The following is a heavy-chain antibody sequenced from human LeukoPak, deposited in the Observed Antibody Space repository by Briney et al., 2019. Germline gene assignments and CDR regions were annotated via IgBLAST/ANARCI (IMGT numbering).Heavy chain of an antibody. D-gene: IGHD1-26*01. V-gene: IGHV3-74*01. Sequence: SGGSLRLSCGASGFTFSSYWMHWVRQAPGKGLVWVSRINSDGSSTSYADSVKGRFTISRDNAKNTLYLQMNSLRAEDTAVYYCARGWRPKWELLGNDAFDIWGQGTMVTVSS. J-gene: IGHJ3*02. CDR3: ARGWRPKWELLGNDAFDI. CDR1: GFTFSSYW. CDR2: INSDGSST.